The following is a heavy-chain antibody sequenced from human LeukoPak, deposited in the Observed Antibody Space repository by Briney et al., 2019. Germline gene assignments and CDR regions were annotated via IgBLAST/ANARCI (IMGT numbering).Heavy chain of an antibody. D-gene: IGHD6-13*01. Sequence: PPETLSLTCTVSGGSISSGSYYWSWIRQPAGKGLEWIGRIYTSGSTNYNPSLKSRVTISVDTSKNQFSLKLSSVTAADTAVYYCAREVAAAGVDYWGQGTLVTVSS. CDR2: IYTSGST. CDR1: GGSISSGSYY. CDR3: AREVAAAGVDY. J-gene: IGHJ4*02. V-gene: IGHV4-61*02.